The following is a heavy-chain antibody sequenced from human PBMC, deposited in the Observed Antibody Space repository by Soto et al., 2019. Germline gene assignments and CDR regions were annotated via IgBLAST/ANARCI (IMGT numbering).Heavy chain of an antibody. D-gene: IGHD1-26*01. J-gene: IGHJ4*02. V-gene: IGHV4-31*03. CDR2: IYYSGST. CDR1: GGSISSGGYY. CDR3: AREDILGARSFDY. Sequence: SETLSLTCTVSGGSISSGGYYWSWIRQHPGKGLEWIGYIYYSGSTYHNPSLKSRVTISVDTSKNQFSLKLSSVTAADTAVYYCAREDILGARSFDYWGQGTLVTVSS.